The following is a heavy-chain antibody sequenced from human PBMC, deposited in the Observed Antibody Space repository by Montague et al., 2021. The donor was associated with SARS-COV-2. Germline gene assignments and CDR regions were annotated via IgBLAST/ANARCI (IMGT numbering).Heavy chain of an antibody. V-gene: IGHV4-59*01. CDR2: VHYTGST. J-gene: IGHJ4*02. Sequence: SETLSLTCEVSGGSMSGYYCTWIRQSPGKGLEWIGYVHYTGSTKYNPSLKTRVSLSLDTPKNHCSLHLSSVTAADTAIYFCARAQNTCFIANCVNYFDVWGLGALVTVSS. CDR3: ARAQNTCFIANCVNYFDV. CDR1: GGSMSGYY. D-gene: IGHD1-1*01.